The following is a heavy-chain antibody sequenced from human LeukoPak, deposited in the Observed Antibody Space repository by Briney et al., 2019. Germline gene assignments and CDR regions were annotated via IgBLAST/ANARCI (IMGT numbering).Heavy chain of an antibody. CDR1: GFTFSSYA. CDR2: ISGSGGST. Sequence: GGSLRLSCAASGFTFSSYAMSWVRQTPGKGLEWVSAISGSGGSTHYADSVMGRFTISRDNSKNTLYLQMNSLRAEDTAVYYCARDGPIWFGRRTDAFDVWGQGTMVTVSS. D-gene: IGHD3-10*01. J-gene: IGHJ3*01. CDR3: ARDGPIWFGRRTDAFDV. V-gene: IGHV3-23*01.